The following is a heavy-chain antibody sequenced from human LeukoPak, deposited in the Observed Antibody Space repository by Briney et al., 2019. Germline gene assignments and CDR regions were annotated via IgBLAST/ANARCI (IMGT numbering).Heavy chain of an antibody. J-gene: IGHJ4*02. V-gene: IGHV4-61*02. CDR2: IYTSGSP. Sequence: KPAQTLSLTCSVSGGSIRSGSDYWRWVRRPAGEGLECIGRIYTSGSPNYNPPLKSRVTISVDPFKNQFSLKMTSVSAADTAVYYCARILPALFDYWGQGLLVTISS. D-gene: IGHD3-9*01. CDR3: ARILPALFDY. CDR1: GGSIRSGSDY.